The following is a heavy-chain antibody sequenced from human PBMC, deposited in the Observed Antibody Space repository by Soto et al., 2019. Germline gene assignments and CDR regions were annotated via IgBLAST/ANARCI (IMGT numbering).Heavy chain of an antibody. CDR3: AKVLWFGELLSSSICAFDI. J-gene: IGHJ3*02. V-gene: IGHV3-23*01. D-gene: IGHD3-10*01. Sequence: EVQLLESGGGLVQPGGSLRLSCSASGFTFSSYAMSWVRQAPGKGLEWVSAISGSGGSTYYADSVKGRFTISRDNSKNTLYLQMNSLRAEDTVVYYCAKVLWFGELLSSSICAFDIWGQGTMGTVSS. CDR2: ISGSGGST. CDR1: GFTFSSYA.